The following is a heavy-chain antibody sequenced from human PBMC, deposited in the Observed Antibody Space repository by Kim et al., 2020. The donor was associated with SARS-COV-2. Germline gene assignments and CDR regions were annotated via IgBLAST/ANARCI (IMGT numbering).Heavy chain of an antibody. CDR3: TRTENSTYYDILTGYYSGYYFNY. Sequence: SETLSLTCTVSGGSISSYYWSWIRQPPGKGLEWFGYIYYSGSTNYNPSLTSRVPISVDTSKNQFSLKLSFVTAADTAVYYCTRTENSTYYDILTGYYSGYYFNYWGQETLVTVSA. V-gene: IGHV4-59*08. CDR2: IYYSGST. J-gene: IGHJ4*02. D-gene: IGHD3-9*01. CDR1: GGSISSYY.